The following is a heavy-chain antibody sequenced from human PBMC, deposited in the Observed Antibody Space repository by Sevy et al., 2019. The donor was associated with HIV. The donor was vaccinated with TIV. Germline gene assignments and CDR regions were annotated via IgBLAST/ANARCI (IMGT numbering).Heavy chain of an antibody. CDR2: IKQDGSEK. J-gene: IGHJ4*01. Sequence: GGSLRLSCAASGFTFSSYWMSWVRQAPGKGLEWVANIKQDGSEKYYVDSVKGRFTISRDNAKNSLYLQMNSLRAEDTAVYYCARDRGVAATFDYYFDYWGQEPWSPSPQ. D-gene: IGHD2-15*01. CDR3: ARDRGVAATFDYYFDY. V-gene: IGHV3-7*01. CDR1: GFTFSSYW.